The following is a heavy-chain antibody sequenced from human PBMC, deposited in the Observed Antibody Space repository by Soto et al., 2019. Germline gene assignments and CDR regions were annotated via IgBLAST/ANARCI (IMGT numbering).Heavy chain of an antibody. V-gene: IGHV3-33*01. CDR1: GFTFSSYG. CDR3: ARDPKLLWFGELLGYAFDI. D-gene: IGHD3-10*01. J-gene: IGHJ3*02. CDR2: IWYDGSNK. Sequence: QVQLVESGGGVVQPGRSLRLSCAASGFTFSSYGMHWVRQAPGKGLEWVAVIWYDGSNKYYADSVKGRFTISRDNSKNTLYLQMNSLRAEDTAVYYCARDPKLLWFGELLGYAFDIWGQGTMVTVSS.